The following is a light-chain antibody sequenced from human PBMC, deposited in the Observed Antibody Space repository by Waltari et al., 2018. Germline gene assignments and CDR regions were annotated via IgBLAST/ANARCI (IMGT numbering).Light chain of an antibody. Sequence: DIQMTQSPSTLSASVGDRVTITCRASQSISAWLAWYQLRPGKAPKLRIPDASILERGVPSSVSGSGSGTEFTLTINSLQPDDFAAYYCHQYTNFPLTFGGGTTVEIK. CDR2: DAS. CDR3: HQYTNFPLT. CDR1: QSISAW. V-gene: IGKV1-5*01. J-gene: IGKJ4*01.